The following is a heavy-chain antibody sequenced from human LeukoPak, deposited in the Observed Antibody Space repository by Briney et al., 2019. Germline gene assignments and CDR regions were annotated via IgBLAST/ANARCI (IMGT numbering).Heavy chain of an antibody. V-gene: IGHV4-59*01. Sequence: SSETLSLTCTVSGGSISSYYWSWIRQPPGKGLEWIGYVYYSGSTNYNPSLKSRVTISVDTSKNQFSLKLSSVTAADTAVYYCAREGAGRGSDYWGQGALVTVSS. D-gene: IGHD3-10*01. J-gene: IGHJ4*02. CDR2: VYYSGST. CDR3: AREGAGRGSDY. CDR1: GGSISSYY.